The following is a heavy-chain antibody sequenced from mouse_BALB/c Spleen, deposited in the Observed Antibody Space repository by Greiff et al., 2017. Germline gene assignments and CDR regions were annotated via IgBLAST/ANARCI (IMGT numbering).Heavy chain of an antibody. D-gene: IGHD1-1*01. J-gene: IGHJ4*01. CDR3: NAHYYGSSLYAMDY. CDR2: IDPENGDT. V-gene: IGHV14-4*02. Sequence: EVQRVESGAELVRSGASVKLSCTASGFNIKDYYMHWVKQRPEQGLEWIGWIDPENGDTEYAPKFQGKATMTADTSSNTAYLQLSSLTSEDTAVYYCNAHYYGSSLYAMDYWGQGTSVTVSS. CDR1: GFNIKDYY.